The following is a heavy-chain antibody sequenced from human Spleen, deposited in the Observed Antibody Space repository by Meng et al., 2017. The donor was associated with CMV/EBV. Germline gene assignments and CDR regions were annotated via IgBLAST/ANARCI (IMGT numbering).Heavy chain of an antibody. J-gene: IGHJ4*02. V-gene: IGHV5-51*01. Sequence: KVSCKGFGFSFTNYWIGWVRQMPGKGLEWMGIIYPGDSDTEYSPSFQGQVTISADKSINTAYLQWSSLKASDTATYYCARILNSDPLRRSYYFDYWGQGTLVTVSS. CDR2: IYPGDSDT. CDR3: ARILNSDPLRRSYYFDY. CDR1: GFSFTNYW. D-gene: IGHD5-18*01.